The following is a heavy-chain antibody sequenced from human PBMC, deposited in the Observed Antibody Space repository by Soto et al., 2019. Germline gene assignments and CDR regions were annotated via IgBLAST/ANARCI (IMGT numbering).Heavy chain of an antibody. V-gene: IGHV5-10-1*01. D-gene: IGHD5-12*01. Sequence: EVQLVQSGAEVKKPGESLRISCKVSGYIFTSYWISWVRQMPGKGLEYMGKIDPSDSYTNYSPAFQGHVTISGDRSTSTVYLQWSSLKASDTGMFYCARHSGHNYYFDYWGQGALVTVSS. J-gene: IGHJ4*02. CDR1: GYIFTSYW. CDR3: ARHSGHNYYFDY. CDR2: IDPSDSYT.